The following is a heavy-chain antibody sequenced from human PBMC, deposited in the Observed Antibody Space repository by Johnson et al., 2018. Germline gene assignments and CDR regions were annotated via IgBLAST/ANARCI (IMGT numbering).Heavy chain of an antibody. Sequence: QVQLVQSGGGVVQPGRSLRLSCAASEFTFSSYGMHWVRQAPGKGLEWVAVIWYDGSNKYYADSVKGRFTISRDNSKNTLYLQMNSLRAEDSALYYCARANWNDETNYYYYMDVWGKGTTVTVSS. CDR2: IWYDGSNK. CDR3: ARANWNDETNYYYYMDV. V-gene: IGHV3-33*01. CDR1: EFTFSSYG. D-gene: IGHD1-20*01. J-gene: IGHJ6*03.